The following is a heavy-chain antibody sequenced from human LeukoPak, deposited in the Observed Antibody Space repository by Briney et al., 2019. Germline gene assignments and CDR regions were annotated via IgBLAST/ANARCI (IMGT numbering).Heavy chain of an antibody. Sequence: PSETLSLTCAVYGGSFSGYYWSWIRQPPGKGLEWIGEINHSGSTNYNPSLKSRVTISVDTSKNQFSLKLSSVTAADTAVYYCARGRQDIVVVPAAMSPHFDYWGQGTLVTVSS. J-gene: IGHJ4*02. V-gene: IGHV4-34*01. D-gene: IGHD2-2*01. CDR2: INHSGST. CDR1: GGSFSGYY. CDR3: ARGRQDIVVVPAAMSPHFDY.